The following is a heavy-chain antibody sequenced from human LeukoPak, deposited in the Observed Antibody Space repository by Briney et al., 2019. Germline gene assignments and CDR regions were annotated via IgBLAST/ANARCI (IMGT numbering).Heavy chain of an antibody. V-gene: IGHV3-21*01. Sequence: PGGSLRLSCAASGFTFSSYSMNWVRQAPGKGLEWVSSISSSSSYIYYADSVKGRFTISRDNAKNSLYLQMTSLRAEDTAVYYCARSYCSSTSCYTGFDYWGQGTLVTVSS. CDR1: GFTFSSYS. J-gene: IGHJ4*02. CDR3: ARSYCSSTSCYTGFDY. CDR2: ISSSSSYI. D-gene: IGHD2-2*02.